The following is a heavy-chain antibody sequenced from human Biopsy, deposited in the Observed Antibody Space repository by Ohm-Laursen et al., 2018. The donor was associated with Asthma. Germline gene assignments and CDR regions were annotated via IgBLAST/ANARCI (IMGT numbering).Heavy chain of an antibody. J-gene: IGHJ4*02. CDR2: IYSGGTS. CDR1: GFAVSRDH. D-gene: IGHD3-22*01. Sequence: SLRLSCTASGFAVSRDHMFWVRQAPGKGLEWVSVIYSGGTSHTADSVRGRFTISRDYSKNTLYLQMHSLRAEDTAVYYCARGDSSNWSHYYFDYWGQGMLATVSS. V-gene: IGHV3-53*01. CDR3: ARGDSSNWSHYYFDY.